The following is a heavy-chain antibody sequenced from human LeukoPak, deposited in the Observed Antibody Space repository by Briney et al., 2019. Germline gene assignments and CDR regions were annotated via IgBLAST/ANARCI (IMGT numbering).Heavy chain of an antibody. CDR1: GYTFTIYY. Sequence: GASVKVSFTASGYTFTIYYMHWVRQAPGQGLEWMGIINPSGGSTSYAQKFQGRVTMTRDTSTSTVYMELSSLRSEDTAVYYCARENSSGYLTGMDVWGQGTTVTVSS. V-gene: IGHV1-46*01. D-gene: IGHD3-22*01. CDR3: ARENSSGYLTGMDV. CDR2: INPSGGST. J-gene: IGHJ6*02.